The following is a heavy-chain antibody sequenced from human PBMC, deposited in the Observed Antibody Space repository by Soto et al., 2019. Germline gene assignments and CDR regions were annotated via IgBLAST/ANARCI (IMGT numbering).Heavy chain of an antibody. Sequence: QVQLVQSVAEVKKPGYSVKVSCKASGGTFSSYSINWVRQAPGQGLEWMGEIIPIFGTANYAQKFQGRVTITADESTSTAYMQLSSLRSEDTAVYYCARDGGRHSGGSDYWGQGTLVTVSS. J-gene: IGHJ4*02. D-gene: IGHD1-26*01. V-gene: IGHV1-69*01. CDR2: IIPIFGTA. CDR3: ARDGGRHSGGSDY. CDR1: GGTFSSYS.